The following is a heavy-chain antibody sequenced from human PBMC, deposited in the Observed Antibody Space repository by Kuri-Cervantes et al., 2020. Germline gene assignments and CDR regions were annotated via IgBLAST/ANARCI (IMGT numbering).Heavy chain of an antibody. CDR3: TNWRGGGDY. V-gene: IGHV3-7*01. D-gene: IGHD3-10*01. CDR2: IKQDGSEK. Sequence: GGSLRLSCAVYGGSFSGYYWSWIRQPPGKGLEWVANIKQDGSEKYYVDSVKGRFTISRDNAKNSLYLQMNSLRAEDTAVYFCTNWRGGGDYWSQGTLVTVSS. J-gene: IGHJ4*02. CDR1: GGSFSGYY.